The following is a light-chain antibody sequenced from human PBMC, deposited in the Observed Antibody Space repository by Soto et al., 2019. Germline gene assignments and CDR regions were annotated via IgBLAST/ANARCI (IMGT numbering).Light chain of an antibody. CDR2: GAS. CDR3: QHYGSSPWT. V-gene: IGKV3-20*01. J-gene: IGKJ1*01. CDR1: QSVSSSN. Sequence: EIVLTQSPGTLSLSPVDRATLYCRASQSVSSSNLAWYQQKRGQSPRLLIYGASSRATGIPDRFSGSGSGPDFTLTISRLEPEDFAVYFCQHYGSSPWTFGQGTKVDIK.